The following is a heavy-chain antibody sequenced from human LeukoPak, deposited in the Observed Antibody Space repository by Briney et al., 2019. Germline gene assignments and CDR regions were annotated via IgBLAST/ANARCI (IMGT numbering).Heavy chain of an antibody. CDR1: GFTFSSYG. CDR2: ISNSGGST. Sequence: GGSLRLSCAASGFTFSSYGMSWVRQAPGKGLEWVSSISNSGGSTYHADSVKGRFTISSDNSKNTLYLQMNSLRPEDTALYYCAKEAYYDILYNSQAEGYMDVWGKGTTVTVSS. CDR3: AKEAYYDILYNSQAEGYMDV. D-gene: IGHD3-9*01. V-gene: IGHV3-23*01. J-gene: IGHJ6*03.